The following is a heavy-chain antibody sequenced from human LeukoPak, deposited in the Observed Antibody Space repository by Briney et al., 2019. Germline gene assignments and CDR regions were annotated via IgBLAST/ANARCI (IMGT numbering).Heavy chain of an antibody. J-gene: IGHJ4*02. CDR3: ARVRGLRFGENYFDY. Sequence: ASVKVSCKASGYTFTSYYMHWVRQAPGQGLEWMGIFNPSGGSTSYAQKFQGRVTMTRDMSTSTVYMELSSLRSEDTAVYYCARVRGLRFGENYFDYWGQGTLVTVSS. CDR2: FNPSGGST. V-gene: IGHV1-46*01. D-gene: IGHD3-10*01. CDR1: GYTFTSYY.